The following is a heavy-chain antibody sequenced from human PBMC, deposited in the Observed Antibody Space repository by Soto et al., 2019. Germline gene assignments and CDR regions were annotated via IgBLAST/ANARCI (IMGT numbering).Heavy chain of an antibody. CDR2: IIPIFGTA. CDR1: GGTFSSYA. J-gene: IGHJ5*02. CDR3: ARVGYDSSGYYINWFGP. V-gene: IGHV1-69*13. D-gene: IGHD3-22*01. Sequence: SVKVSCKASGGTFSSYAISWVRQTPGQGLEWMGGIIPIFGTANYAQKFQGRVTITADESTSTAYMELSSLRSEDTAVYYCARVGYDSSGYYINWFGPWGQGTLVTVS.